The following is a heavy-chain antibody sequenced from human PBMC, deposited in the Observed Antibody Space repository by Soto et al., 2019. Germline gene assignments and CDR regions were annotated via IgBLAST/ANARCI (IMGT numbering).Heavy chain of an antibody. V-gene: IGHV3-9*01. CDR2: ISFYSGSI. Sequence: EVQPVESGGGLVQPGRSLRLSCAASGFTFADYGMHWVRQPPGKGLEWVSGISFYSGSIGYADSVKGRFTISRDNAKNSLYLQMNSLRTEDTALYYCAKSTGGTANGMDVWGQGTTVTVSS. D-gene: IGHD2-8*02. CDR1: GFTFADYG. J-gene: IGHJ6*02. CDR3: AKSTGGTANGMDV.